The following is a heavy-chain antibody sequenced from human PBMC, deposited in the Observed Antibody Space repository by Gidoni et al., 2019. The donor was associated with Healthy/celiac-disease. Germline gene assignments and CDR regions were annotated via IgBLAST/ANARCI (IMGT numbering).Heavy chain of an antibody. Sequence: QVQLQESGPGLVKPSQTLSLTCTVSGGSISSGSYYWSWIRQPAGKGLEWIGRIYTSGSTNYNPSLKSRVTISVDTSKNQFSLKLSSVTAADTAVYYCARVYSRYYYDSSGFLDAFDIWGQGTMVTVSS. CDR2: IYTSGST. CDR3: ARVYSRYYYDSSGFLDAFDI. D-gene: IGHD3-22*01. V-gene: IGHV4-61*02. CDR1: GGSISSGSYY. J-gene: IGHJ3*02.